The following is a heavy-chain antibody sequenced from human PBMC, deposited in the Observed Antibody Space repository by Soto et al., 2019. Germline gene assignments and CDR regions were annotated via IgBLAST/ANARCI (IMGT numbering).Heavy chain of an antibody. CDR3: AKEPNYYDSSGYYYVPTPLWFDP. J-gene: IGHJ5*02. D-gene: IGHD3-22*01. CDR1: GFNFSSYA. Sequence: GGSLRLSCAASGFNFSSYAMSWVRQAPGKGLEWVSAISGSGGSTYYADSVKGRFTISRDNSKNTLYLQMNSLRAEDTAVYYCAKEPNYYDSSGYYYVPTPLWFDPWGQGTLVTVSS. CDR2: ISGSGGST. V-gene: IGHV3-23*01.